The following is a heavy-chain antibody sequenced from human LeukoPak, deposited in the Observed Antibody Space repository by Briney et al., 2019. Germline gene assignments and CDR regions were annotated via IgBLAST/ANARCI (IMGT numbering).Heavy chain of an antibody. CDR3: AKAYSSGWANNWFDP. CDR1: GFTFSSYG. J-gene: IGHJ5*02. CDR2: ISGSGGST. Sequence: GGTLRLSCAASGFTFSSYGMSWVRQAPGKGLEWVSAISGSGGSTYYADSVKGRFTISRDNSKNTLYLQMNSLRAEDTAVYYCAKAYSSGWANNWFDPWGQGTLVTVSS. V-gene: IGHV3-23*01. D-gene: IGHD6-19*01.